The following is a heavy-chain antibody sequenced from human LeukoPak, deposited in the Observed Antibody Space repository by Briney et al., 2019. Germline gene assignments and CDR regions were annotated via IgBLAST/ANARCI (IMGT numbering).Heavy chain of an antibody. Sequence: PGRSLRLSCAASGFTFDDYAMHGVRQAPGKGLEWVSGISWNSGSIGYADSVKGRFTISRDNSKNTLYLQMNSLRAEDTAVYYCAKDSSSSGYINWFDPWGQGTLVTVSS. V-gene: IGHV3-9*01. D-gene: IGHD3-22*01. CDR3: AKDSSSSGYINWFDP. CDR2: ISWNSGSI. J-gene: IGHJ5*02. CDR1: GFTFDDYA.